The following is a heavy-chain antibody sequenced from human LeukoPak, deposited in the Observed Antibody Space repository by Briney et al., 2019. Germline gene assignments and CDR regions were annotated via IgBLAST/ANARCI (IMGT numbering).Heavy chain of an antibody. CDR1: GFTFNNYA. CDR3: AKALGSGTTTRCVRGGMDV. D-gene: IGHD2-8*01. Sequence: GGSLRLSCAASGFTFNNYAMSWVRQAPVKGLEWVSGISGSGGNTYYADSVKGRFTISRDNSKNTLFLQMNSLTADDTAVFYCAKALGSGTTTRCVRGGMDVWGKGTTVTVSS. V-gene: IGHV3-23*01. J-gene: IGHJ6*04. CDR2: ISGSGGNT.